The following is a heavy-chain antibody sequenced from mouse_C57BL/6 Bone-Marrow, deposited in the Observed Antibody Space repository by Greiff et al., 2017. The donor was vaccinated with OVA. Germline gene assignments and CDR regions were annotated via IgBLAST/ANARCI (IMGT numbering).Heavy chain of an antibody. D-gene: IGHD1-1*01. Sequence: VQLQQSGAELARPGASVKLSCKASGYTFTSYGISWVKQRTGQGLEWIGEIYPRSGNTYYNEKFKGKATLTADQSSRTAYMERRSLTAEDSAVYFGARWGVVATDHFDYWGQGTTLTVSS. CDR1: GYTFTSYG. CDR3: ARWGVVATDHFDY. V-gene: IGHV1-81*01. CDR2: IYPRSGNT. J-gene: IGHJ2*01.